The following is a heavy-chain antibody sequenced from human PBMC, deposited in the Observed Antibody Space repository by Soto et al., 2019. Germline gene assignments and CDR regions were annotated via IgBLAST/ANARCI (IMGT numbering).Heavy chain of an antibody. J-gene: IGHJ4*02. CDR2: INAGNGNT. V-gene: IGHV1-3*01. D-gene: IGHD3-10*01. Sequence: GASVKVSCKASGYTFTSYAMHWVRQAPGQRLEWMGWINAGNGNTKYSQKFQGRVTITRDTSASTAYMELSSLRSEDTAVYYCARVFLGVIIAFDYWGQGTLVTVSS. CDR1: GYTFTSYA. CDR3: ARVFLGVIIAFDY.